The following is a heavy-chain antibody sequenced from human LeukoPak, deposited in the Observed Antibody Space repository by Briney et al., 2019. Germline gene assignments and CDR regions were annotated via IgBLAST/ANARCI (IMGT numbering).Heavy chain of an antibody. Sequence: SETLSLTCTVSGGSISSYYWSWIRQPPGKGLGWIGYIYYSGSTNYNPSLKSRVTISVDTSKNQFSLKLSSVTAADTAVYYCARDQGSSWGLFDYWGQGTLVTVSS. CDR1: GGSISSYY. CDR3: ARDQGSSWGLFDY. V-gene: IGHV4-59*01. D-gene: IGHD6-13*01. J-gene: IGHJ4*02. CDR2: IYYSGST.